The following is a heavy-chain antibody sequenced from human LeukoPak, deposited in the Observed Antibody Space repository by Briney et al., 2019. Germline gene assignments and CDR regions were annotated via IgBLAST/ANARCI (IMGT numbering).Heavy chain of an antibody. D-gene: IGHD4-17*01. CDR3: AKDSGDYADYAVIDY. J-gene: IGHJ4*02. Sequence: GGSLRLSCAASGFTFSSYGIHWGRQAPGKGLEWVAFIRYDGGVEYYADSVKGRFTIFRDNSKNTLYLQMNSLRTEDTAVYYCAKDSGDYADYAVIDYWGQGTLVTVSS. CDR2: IRYDGGVE. V-gene: IGHV3-30*02. CDR1: GFTFSSYG.